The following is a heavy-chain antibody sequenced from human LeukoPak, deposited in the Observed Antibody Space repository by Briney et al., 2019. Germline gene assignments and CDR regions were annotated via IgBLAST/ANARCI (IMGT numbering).Heavy chain of an antibody. CDR3: TFHRLSFLNYFES. CDR2: FDPEDNSI. J-gene: IGHJ4*02. V-gene: IGHV1-24*01. CDR1: GSTLSKLS. Sequence: GASVKVSCKVSGSTLSKLSVHWVRQAPGKGLEWMGGFDPEDNSIIYAQKFQGRVAMSEDTSRDTTFMELNSLTSDDTAIYYCTFHRLSFLNYFESWGQGTLVTVSS. D-gene: IGHD2/OR15-2a*01.